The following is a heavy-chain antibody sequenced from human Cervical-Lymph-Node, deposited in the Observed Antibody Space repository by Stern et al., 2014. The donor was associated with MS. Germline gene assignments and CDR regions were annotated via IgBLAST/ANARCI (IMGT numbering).Heavy chain of an antibody. Sequence: QVQLVQSGAEVKKPGSSVKVSCQASGGTLISYPISWVRQAPGQGLEWLGGIMPILGTSNSAHKFQGRVTVTADESTTTVYMELSSLKSEDTAVYYCARHLGSHESGWFDPWGQGTLVTVSS. D-gene: IGHD1-26*01. V-gene: IGHV1-69*01. J-gene: IGHJ5*02. CDR2: IMPILGTS. CDR1: GGTLISYP. CDR3: ARHLGSHESGWFDP.